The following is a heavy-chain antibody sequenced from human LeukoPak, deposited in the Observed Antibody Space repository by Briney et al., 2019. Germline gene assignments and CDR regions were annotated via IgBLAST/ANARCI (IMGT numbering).Heavy chain of an antibody. CDR3: ARDGDCSGGSCPLDY. V-gene: IGHV1-69*06. CDR2: IIPIFGTA. J-gene: IGHJ4*02. D-gene: IGHD2-15*01. Sequence: GSSVKVSCKASGGTFSSYAISWVRQAPGQGLEWMGWIIPIFGTANYAQKFQGRVTITADKSTSTAYMELNSLRSEDTAVYYCARDGDCSGGSCPLDYWGQGTLVTVSS. CDR1: GGTFSSYA.